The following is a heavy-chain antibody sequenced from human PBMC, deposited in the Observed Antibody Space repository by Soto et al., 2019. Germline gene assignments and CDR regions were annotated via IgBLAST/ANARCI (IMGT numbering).Heavy chain of an antibody. CDR3: AADDMTTFI. D-gene: IGHD1-1*01. CDR1: GFTFPSSA. CDR2: IVVASGNT. V-gene: IGHV1-58*01. J-gene: IGHJ4*02. Sequence: QMPLVQSGPEVKKPGTSVKVSCKASGFTFPSSAVQWVRQARGQRLEWIGWIVVASGNTNSAQKFQERVTFTRDMSTSTVYMELSGLKSEDTAVYYCAADDMTTFIWGQGTLVTVSS.